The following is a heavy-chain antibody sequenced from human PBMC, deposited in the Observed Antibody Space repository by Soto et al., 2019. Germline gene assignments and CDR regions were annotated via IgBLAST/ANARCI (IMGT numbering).Heavy chain of an antibody. V-gene: IGHV1-69*12. Sequence: QVQLMQSGAEVKKPGSSVKVSCKASGGTFSTSAISWVRQAPGEGLEWVGGIMPVFATPDYAQKFQGRVTISADESTTTAYLALTSLTTDDTAVYYGARDKDRQQLGGNYYYILDVWGQGTAITVSS. CDR3: ARDKDRQQLGGNYYYILDV. D-gene: IGHD3-3*02. CDR2: IMPVFATP. CDR1: GGTFSTSA. J-gene: IGHJ6*02.